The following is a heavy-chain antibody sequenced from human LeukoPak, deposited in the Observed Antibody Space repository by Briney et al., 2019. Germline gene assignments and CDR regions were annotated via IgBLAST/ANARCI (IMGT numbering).Heavy chain of an antibody. V-gene: IGHV4-38-2*01. CDR1: GYSISSGYY. CDR3: ARGYSSSWYFNWFDP. J-gene: IGHJ5*02. Sequence: SETLSLTCAVSGYSISSGYYWGWIRQPPGKGLEWIGNIYHSGSTFYNPSLKSRVTISVDTSKNQFSLKLSSVTAADTAVYYCARGYSSSWYFNWFDPWGQGTLVTVSS. D-gene: IGHD6-13*01. CDR2: IYHSGST.